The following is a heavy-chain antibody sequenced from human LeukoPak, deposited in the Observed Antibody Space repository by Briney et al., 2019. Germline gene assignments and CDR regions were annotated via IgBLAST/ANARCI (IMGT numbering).Heavy chain of an antibody. CDR1: GYTFTGYY. CDR3: ARVLMDTAMVFDY. CDR2: INPNSGGT. D-gene: IGHD5-18*01. V-gene: IGHV1-2*02. J-gene: IGHJ4*02. Sequence: ASVKVSCKASGYTFTGYYMHWVRQAPGQGLEWMGWINPNSGGTNYAQKFQGGVTMTRDTSISTAYMELSRLRSDDTAVYYCARVLMDTAMVFDYWGQGTLVTVSS.